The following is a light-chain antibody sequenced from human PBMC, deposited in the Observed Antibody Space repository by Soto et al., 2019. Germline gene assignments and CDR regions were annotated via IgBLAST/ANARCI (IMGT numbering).Light chain of an antibody. V-gene: IGKV3-11*01. Sequence: EVVLTQSPVTLSLSPGERATLSCRASQSFRGLLAWYQQKPGQPPRLLIYDAYNRATAIPPRFSGSGSGTDLTLTISSLEPEDSAVYYFQQRHMWPITFGQGTRLEIK. CDR2: DAY. CDR1: QSFRGL. CDR3: QQRHMWPIT. J-gene: IGKJ5*01.